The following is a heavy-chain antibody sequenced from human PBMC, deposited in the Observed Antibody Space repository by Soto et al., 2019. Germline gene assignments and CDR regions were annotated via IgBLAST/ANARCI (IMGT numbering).Heavy chain of an antibody. CDR1: GGSFSGYY. CDR3: ARGRFNCSSTSCFDY. CDR2: INHSGST. Sequence: SETLSLTCAVYGGSFSGYYWSWIRQPPGKGLEWIGEINHSGSTNYNPSLKSRVTISVDTSKNQFSLKLSSVTAADTAVYYCARGRFNCSSTSCFDYWGQGTLVTVSS. V-gene: IGHV4-34*01. D-gene: IGHD2-2*01. J-gene: IGHJ4*02.